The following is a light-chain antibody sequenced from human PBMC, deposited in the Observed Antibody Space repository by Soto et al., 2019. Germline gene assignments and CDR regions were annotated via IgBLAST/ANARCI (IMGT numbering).Light chain of an antibody. Sequence: DIQMTQSPSSLSASVGDRVTITCRASQSISNYLNWYQQKPGKAPKFLIYAASSLQSGVPSRFSGRGSGTEFTLTTSSLQPDDFATYYCQQYNSYRWTFGQGTKV. CDR1: QSISNY. V-gene: IGKV1-16*01. CDR3: QQYNSYRWT. CDR2: AAS. J-gene: IGKJ1*01.